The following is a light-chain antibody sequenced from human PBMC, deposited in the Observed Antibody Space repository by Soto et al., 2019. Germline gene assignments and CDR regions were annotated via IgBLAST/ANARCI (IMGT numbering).Light chain of an antibody. CDR3: QQYNTWPPIT. CDR1: QSVSNN. V-gene: IGKV3-15*01. Sequence: EIVLPQSPGTLSLSPGESATLSGRASQSVSNNYLAWYQQKPGQAPRLLIYGASTRATGIPARFSGSGSGTEFTLTISSLQSEDFAVYYCQQYNTWPPITFGQGTRLEI. J-gene: IGKJ5*01. CDR2: GAS.